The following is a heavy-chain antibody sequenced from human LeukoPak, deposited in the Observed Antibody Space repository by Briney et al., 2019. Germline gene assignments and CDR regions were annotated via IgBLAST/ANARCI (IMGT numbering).Heavy chain of an antibody. Sequence: PSETLSLTCTVSGGSISSGRYWRSWIRQHPGKGLEWIGYIYYSGSTYYNPSLKSRVTISVDTSKNQFSLKLSSVTAADTAVYYCARVPGYCTNGVCYTWYFDYWGQGTLVTVSS. D-gene: IGHD2-8*01. J-gene: IGHJ4*02. V-gene: IGHV4-31*03. CDR3: ARVPGYCTNGVCYTWYFDY. CDR1: GGSISSGRYW. CDR2: IYYSGST.